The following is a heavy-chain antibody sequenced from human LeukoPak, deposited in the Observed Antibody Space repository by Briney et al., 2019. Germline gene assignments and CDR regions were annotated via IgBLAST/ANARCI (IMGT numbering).Heavy chain of an antibody. V-gene: IGHV4-39*01. CDR1: GGSISSTNYY. CDR2: IYYSGST. Sequence: MPSETLSLTCTVSGGSISSTNYYWGWIRQPPGKGLEWIGNIYYSGSTYYNPSLRSRVTMSVDTSKNQFSLKLSSVTAADTALYFCARIPTNAVPAAHNGFDIWDQGTMVTVSS. CDR3: ARIPTNAVPAAHNGFDI. D-gene: IGHD2-2*01. J-gene: IGHJ3*02.